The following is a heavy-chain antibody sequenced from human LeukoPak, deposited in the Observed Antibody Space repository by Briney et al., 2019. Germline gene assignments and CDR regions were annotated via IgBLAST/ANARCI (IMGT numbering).Heavy chain of an antibody. CDR2: IRYDGSNK. D-gene: IGHD1-26*01. CDR1: RFTFSSYG. Sequence: RGSLRVSCVPSRFTFSSYGMHWVRQAPPKGLEWVAFIRYDGSNKYYADSVKGRFTISRDNSKNTLYLQMNSLRAEDTAVYYCAKDMIVGALDYWGQGTLVTVSS. J-gene: IGHJ4*02. V-gene: IGHV3-30*02. CDR3: AKDMIVGALDY.